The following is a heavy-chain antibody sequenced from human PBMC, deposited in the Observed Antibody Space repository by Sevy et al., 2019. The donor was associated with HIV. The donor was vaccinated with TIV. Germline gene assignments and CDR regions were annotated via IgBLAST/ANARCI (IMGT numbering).Heavy chain of an antibody. CDR3: ARDCNSNRCLWGLDV. CDR1: GFTFSSYW. J-gene: IGHJ6*02. V-gene: IGHV3-7*03. Sequence: GGSLRLSCAASGFTFSSYWMTWVRQAPGKGLEWVANIKGDGSEGYYVDSVRGRFTISRDNAKNSLYLQMNSRRVEDTALYYCARDCNSNRCLWGLDVWGQGTTVTVSS. CDR2: IKGDGSEG. D-gene: IGHD2-2*01.